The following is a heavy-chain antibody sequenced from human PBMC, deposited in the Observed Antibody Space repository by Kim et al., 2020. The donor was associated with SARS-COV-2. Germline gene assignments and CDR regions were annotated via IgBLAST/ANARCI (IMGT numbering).Heavy chain of an antibody. V-gene: IGHV3-13*01. CDR2: IGTAGDT. CDR3: ARGGRLGELSLFAFDI. CDR1: GFTFSSYD. J-gene: IGHJ3*02. Sequence: GGSLRLSCAASGFTFSSYDMHWVRQATGKGLEWVSAIGTAGDTYYPGSVKGRFTISRENAKNSLYLQMNSLRAGDTAVYYCARGGRLGELSLFAFDIWGQGTMVTVSS. D-gene: IGHD3-16*02.